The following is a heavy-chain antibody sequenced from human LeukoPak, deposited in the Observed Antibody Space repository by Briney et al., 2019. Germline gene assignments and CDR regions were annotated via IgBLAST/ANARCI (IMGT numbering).Heavy chain of an antibody. Sequence: GGSLRLSCAASGITISSNHMSWVRQAPGKGLEWVSVIYDGGSTYCADSVKGRFIISRDNSKNTLYLEMNSLRAEDTAVYYCARFYGVPGGWFDPWGQGTLVTVSS. CDR1: GITISSNH. D-gene: IGHD4-17*01. J-gene: IGHJ5*02. CDR3: ARFYGVPGGWFDP. CDR2: IYDGGST. V-gene: IGHV3-66*01.